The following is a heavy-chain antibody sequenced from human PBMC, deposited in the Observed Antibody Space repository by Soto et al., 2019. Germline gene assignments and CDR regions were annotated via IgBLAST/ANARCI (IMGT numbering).Heavy chain of an antibody. CDR2: INLSGGST. Sequence: ASVKVSCKASGYTFTSYYMHWVRQAPGQGLEWMGIINLSGGSTSYAQKFQGRVTMTRDTSTSTVYMELSSLRSEDTAVYYCARHWSGYHFDYWGQGTLVTVSS. CDR1: GYTFTSYY. J-gene: IGHJ4*02. D-gene: IGHD3-3*01. CDR3: ARHWSGYHFDY. V-gene: IGHV1-46*01.